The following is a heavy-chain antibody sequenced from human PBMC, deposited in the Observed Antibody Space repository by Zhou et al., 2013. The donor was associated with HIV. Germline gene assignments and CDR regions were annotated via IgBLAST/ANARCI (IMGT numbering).Heavy chain of an antibody. CDR1: GYTFTSYG. Sequence: QVQLVQSGAEVKKPGASVKVSCKASGYTFTSYGISWVRQAPGQGLEWMGWISAYNGNTNYAQKLQGRVTMTTDTSTSTAYMELRSLRSDDTAVYFCARAPPPPNYSDGFVVGGSLDVWGRGTKGHCLF. D-gene: IGHD6-19*01. V-gene: IGHV1-18*01. CDR2: ISAYNGNT. J-gene: IGHJ3*01. CDR3: ARAPPPPNYSDGFVVGGSLDV.